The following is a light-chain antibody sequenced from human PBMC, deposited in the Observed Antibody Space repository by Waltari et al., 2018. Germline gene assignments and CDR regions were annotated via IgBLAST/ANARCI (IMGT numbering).Light chain of an antibody. V-gene: IGKV3-20*01. Sequence: EIVLTQSPGTLSLSPGERVTLPCRASQSVSSNYLAWYQQKPGQAPRLLIYGTSSRATGIPDRFSGGGSGTDFTLTISRLEPEDFAMYFCQHYDSSSVTFGQGTKLEIK. J-gene: IGKJ2*01. CDR2: GTS. CDR1: QSVSSNY. CDR3: QHYDSSSVT.